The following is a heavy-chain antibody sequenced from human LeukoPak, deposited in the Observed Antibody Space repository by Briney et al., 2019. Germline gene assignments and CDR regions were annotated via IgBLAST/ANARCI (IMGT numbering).Heavy chain of an antibody. V-gene: IGHV4-59*01. CDR1: GGSISSYY. Sequence: PSXTLSLTCTVSGGSISSYYWSWIRRPPGKGLEWIGYIYYSGSTNYNPSLKSRVTISVDTSKNQFSLKLSSVTAADTAVYYCARDGYYDSSGYGYWGQGTLVTVSS. CDR3: ARDGYYDSSGYGY. D-gene: IGHD3-22*01. J-gene: IGHJ4*02. CDR2: IYYSGST.